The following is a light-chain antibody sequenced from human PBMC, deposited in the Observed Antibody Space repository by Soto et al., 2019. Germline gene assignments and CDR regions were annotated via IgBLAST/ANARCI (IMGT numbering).Light chain of an antibody. Sequence: EIVMTQSPATLSVSPGERATLSCRASQSVSSNLAWYQQKPGQAPRLLIYGASTRATGIPARFSGSGSGTEFILTISSLQSEDFAVYYGQQYGKWPLTFGGGTKVEIK. V-gene: IGKV3-15*01. J-gene: IGKJ4*01. CDR1: QSVSSN. CDR3: QQYGKWPLT. CDR2: GAS.